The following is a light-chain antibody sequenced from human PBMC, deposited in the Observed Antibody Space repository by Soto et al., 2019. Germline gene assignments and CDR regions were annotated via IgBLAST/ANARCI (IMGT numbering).Light chain of an antibody. V-gene: IGKV3-11*01. CDR2: DAS. CDR3: LQRSSWPLT. CDR1: QSVYTY. J-gene: IGKJ4*01. Sequence: EIVLTQSPATLSMSPGERATLSCRASQSVYTYLAWYQQKPGQAPRLLIYDASNRATGIPAGFSGSGSGADFPLTIGSLEPEDFAVYYCLQRSSWPLTFGGGTKVEI.